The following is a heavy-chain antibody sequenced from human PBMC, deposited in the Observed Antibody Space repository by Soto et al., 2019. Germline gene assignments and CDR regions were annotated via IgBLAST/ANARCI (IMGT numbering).Heavy chain of an antibody. D-gene: IGHD3-9*01. CDR1: GFTFSRFY. CDR2: IKQDGSET. V-gene: IGHV3-7*01. Sequence: EEQLVESGGRLVQPGGSLRLSCEASGFTFSRFYMTWVRQPPGKGLEWLATIKQDGSETFAVDSVRGRFTISRDNAKNSLFLEMTSLRVEETAVYYCARDYNDFLTGHFDPLDIWGHATRVSVSS. J-gene: IGHJ3*02. CDR3: ARDYNDFLTGHFDPLDI.